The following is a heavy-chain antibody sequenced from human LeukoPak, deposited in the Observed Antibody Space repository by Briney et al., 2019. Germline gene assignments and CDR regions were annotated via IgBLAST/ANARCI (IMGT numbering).Heavy chain of an antibody. Sequence: GGSLRLSCAASGFTFSSYSMNWVRQAPGKGLEWVSSISSSSSYIYYADSVKGRFTIPRDNAKNSLYLQMNSLRAEDTAVYFCAREGVVVPPYYMDVWGKGTTVTISS. CDR1: GFTFSSYS. CDR2: ISSSSSYI. D-gene: IGHD2-2*01. J-gene: IGHJ6*03. V-gene: IGHV3-21*01. CDR3: AREGVVVPPYYMDV.